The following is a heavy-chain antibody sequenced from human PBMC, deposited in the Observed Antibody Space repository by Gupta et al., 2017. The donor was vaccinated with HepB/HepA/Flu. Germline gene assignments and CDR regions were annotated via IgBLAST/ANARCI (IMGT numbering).Heavy chain of an antibody. Sequence: EVQLLESGGGLVQPGGSLRLSCAASGFTFSYYAMNWVRQAPGKGLEWVSGISGRGGSSYYADSVKGPFTISRDKAKNMVFLQMNSLRVEDTAVYFCAKVWGGGASRSGIDTWCQGILVTVSS. J-gene: IGHJ5*02. CDR1: GFTFSYYA. V-gene: IGHV3-23*01. D-gene: IGHD3-10*01. CDR2: ISGRGGSS. CDR3: AKVWGGGASRSGIDT.